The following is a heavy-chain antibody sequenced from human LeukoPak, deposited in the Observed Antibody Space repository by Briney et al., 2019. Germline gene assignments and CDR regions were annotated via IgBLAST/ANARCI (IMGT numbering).Heavy chain of an antibody. D-gene: IGHD3-3*01. Sequence: PSETLSLTCTVSGGSISSSSYYWGWIRQPPGKGLEWIGSIYYSGSTNYNPSLKSRVTISVDTSKNQFSLKLSSVTAADTAVYYCARGLVDFWSGYSRYYYYYMDVWGKGTTVTVSS. CDR1: GGSISSSSYY. CDR3: ARGLVDFWSGYSRYYYYYMDV. V-gene: IGHV4-39*07. J-gene: IGHJ6*03. CDR2: IYYSGST.